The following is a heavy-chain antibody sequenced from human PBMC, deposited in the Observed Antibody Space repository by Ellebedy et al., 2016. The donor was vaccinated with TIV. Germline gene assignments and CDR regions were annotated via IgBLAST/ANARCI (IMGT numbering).Heavy chain of an antibody. V-gene: IGHV3-9*01. CDR3: ARDLRITARDYYLDY. CDR1: GFTFDDYA. CDR2: ISWNSGTT. D-gene: IGHD6-6*01. Sequence: GGSLRLXCAASGFTFDDYAMYWVRQAPGKGLEWVSGISWNSGTTDYADFVKGRFTISRDNAKNSLYLQMNRLRADDTAFYYCARDLRITARDYYLDYWGQGTLVTVSS. J-gene: IGHJ4*02.